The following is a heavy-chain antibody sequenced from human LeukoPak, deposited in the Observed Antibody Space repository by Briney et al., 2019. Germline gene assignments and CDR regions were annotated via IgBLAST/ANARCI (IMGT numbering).Heavy chain of an antibody. V-gene: IGHV1-8*01. D-gene: IGHD1-26*01. CDR2: MNPNSGNT. CDR3: ARSIVGAGDAFDI. CDR1: GYTFISYD. Sequence: SSVKVSCKASGYTFISYDINGVRQATGQGLDWMGLMNPNSGNTGYAQKFQGRVSMTRNTSISTASMELSSLRSEDTAVYYCARSIVGAGDAFDIWGQGTMVTVSS. J-gene: IGHJ3*02.